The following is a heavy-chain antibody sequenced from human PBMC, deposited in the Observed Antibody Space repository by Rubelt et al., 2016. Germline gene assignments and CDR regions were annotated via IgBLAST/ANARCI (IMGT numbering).Heavy chain of an antibody. CDR3: ARASGHYDY. V-gene: IGHV3-21*01. Sequence: EVQLVESGGGLVKPGGSLRLSCAASGFIFGNYAMTWVRQAPGKGLEWVSGVSSNGDDRKYAGSVKGRFTISRDNAKNSLYLQMNSLRAEDTAVYYCARASGHYDYWGQGTPVTVSS. CDR2: VSSNGDDR. D-gene: IGHD3-10*01. J-gene: IGHJ4*02. CDR1: GFIFGNYA.